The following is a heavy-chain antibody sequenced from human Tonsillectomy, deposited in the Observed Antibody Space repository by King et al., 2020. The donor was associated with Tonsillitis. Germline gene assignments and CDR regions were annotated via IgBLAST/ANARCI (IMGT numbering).Heavy chain of an antibody. V-gene: IGHV5-10-1*03. CDR1: GYTFTTYW. CDR2: IDPSDSYI. Sequence: QLVQSGAEVKKPGESLRISCKASGYTFTTYWISWVRQMPGKGLEWMGRIDPSDSYINYNPSFQGHVTISADKSTDTAYLQWSSLEASDTAIHYCARRKIEGLVMVLAGYGMDVWGQGTTVTVS. CDR3: ARRKIEGLVMVLAGYGMDV. D-gene: IGHD2-15*01. J-gene: IGHJ6*02.